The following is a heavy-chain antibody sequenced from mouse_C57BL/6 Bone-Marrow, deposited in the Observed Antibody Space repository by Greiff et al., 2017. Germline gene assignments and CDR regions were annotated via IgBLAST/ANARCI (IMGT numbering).Heavy chain of an antibody. V-gene: IGHV1-52*01. D-gene: IGHD2-1*01. Sequence: QVHVKQPGAELVRPGSSVKLSCKASGYTFTSYWMHWVKQRPIQGLEWIGNIDPSDSETHYNQKFKDKATLTVDKSSSTAYMQLSSLTSEDSAVYYCARSSYGNYPYYFDYWGQGTTLTVSS. CDR2: IDPSDSET. CDR1: GYTFTSYW. J-gene: IGHJ2*01. CDR3: ARSSYGNYPYYFDY.